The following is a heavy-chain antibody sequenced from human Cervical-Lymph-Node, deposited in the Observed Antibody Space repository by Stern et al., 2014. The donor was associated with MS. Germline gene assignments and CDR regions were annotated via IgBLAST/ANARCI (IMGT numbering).Heavy chain of an antibody. D-gene: IGHD6-6*01. CDR3: IGGAARTFDY. CDR1: GFTFSTYW. Sequence: EVQLTESGGGLVQPGGSLRLSWAASGFTFSTYWMHWVRQVPGKGLVWVSRISSDGSTTTYAYSVKCRFTISRDNAKNTLHLQMNSLRVEDTAVYYCIGGAARTFDYWGQGTLVTVSS. V-gene: IGHV3-74*03. CDR2: ISSDGSTT. J-gene: IGHJ4*02.